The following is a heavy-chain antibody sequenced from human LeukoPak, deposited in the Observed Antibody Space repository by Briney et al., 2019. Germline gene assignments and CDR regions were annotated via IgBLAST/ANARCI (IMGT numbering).Heavy chain of an antibody. CDR1: GYTFTSSG. Sequence: GASVKDSCTDPGYTFTSSGISRGPQAPGQGLEWMGWISAYNGNTNYAQKLQGRVTMTTDTSTSTAYMELRRLRSDDTAVYYCARPDYDILTCSMPNFYYCGQGTLVTVSS. V-gene: IGHV1-18*01. D-gene: IGHD3-9*01. CDR3: ARPDYDILTCSMPNFYY. CDR2: ISAYNGNT. J-gene: IGHJ4*02.